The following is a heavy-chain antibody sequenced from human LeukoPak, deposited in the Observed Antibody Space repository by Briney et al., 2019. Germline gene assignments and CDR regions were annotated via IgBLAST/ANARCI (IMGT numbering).Heavy chain of an antibody. V-gene: IGHV1-58*01. Sequence: SVKVSCKASGCTFTSSAEQWVRQARGQRLEWMGWIVVGSGNTNYAQKFQERVTITRDMSTSTAYMELSSLRSEDTAVYYCAAESSSGFFDWFDPWGQGTLVTVSS. J-gene: IGHJ5*02. CDR1: GCTFTSSA. D-gene: IGHD3-22*01. CDR3: AAESSSGFFDWFDP. CDR2: IVVGSGNT.